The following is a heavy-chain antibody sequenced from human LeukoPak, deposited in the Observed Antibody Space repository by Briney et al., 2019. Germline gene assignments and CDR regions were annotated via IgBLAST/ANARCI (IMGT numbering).Heavy chain of an antibody. D-gene: IGHD3-10*01. V-gene: IGHV4-39*07. Sequence: SETLSLTCTVSGGSISSSSYYWGWIRQPPGKGLEWIGSIYYSGSTYYNPSLKSRVTISVDTSKNQFSLKLSSVTAADTAVYYCASRMVRARGAFDIWGQGTMVTVSS. CDR1: GGSISSSSYY. CDR2: IYYSGST. CDR3: ASRMVRARGAFDI. J-gene: IGHJ3*02.